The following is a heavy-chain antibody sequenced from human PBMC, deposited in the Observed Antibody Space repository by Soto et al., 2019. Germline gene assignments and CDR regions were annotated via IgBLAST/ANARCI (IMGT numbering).Heavy chain of an antibody. CDR1: GFTFSNAW. CDR3: TTASGYDAGYFDY. J-gene: IGHJ4*02. CDR2: IKSKTDGGTT. Sequence: GGSLRLSCAASGFTFSNAWMSWVRQAPGKGLEWVGRIKSKTDGGTTDYAAPVKGRFTISRDDSKNTLYLQMNSLKTVDTVVYYCTTASGYDAGYFDYWGQGTLVTVSS. D-gene: IGHD5-12*01. V-gene: IGHV3-15*01.